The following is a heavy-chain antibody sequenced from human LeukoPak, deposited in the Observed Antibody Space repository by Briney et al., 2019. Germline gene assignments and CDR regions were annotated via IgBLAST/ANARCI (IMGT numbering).Heavy chain of an antibody. D-gene: IGHD5-12*01. CDR2: MNPNSGST. V-gene: IGHV1-8*01. CDR1: GYSFISFD. CDR3: TRNLARTGDFDY. J-gene: IGHJ4*02. Sequence: ASVKVSCKASGYSFISFDINWVRQAPGQGLEWLGWMNPNSGSTGYAQNFQGRVSMTRDTSISTAYMELSNLGSEDTAVYYCTRNLARTGDFDYWGQGTLVTVSS.